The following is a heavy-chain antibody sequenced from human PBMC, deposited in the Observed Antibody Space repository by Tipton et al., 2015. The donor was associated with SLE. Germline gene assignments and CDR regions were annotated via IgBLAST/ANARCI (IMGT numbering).Heavy chain of an antibody. CDR3: ARDGPAGRYYYGMDV. CDR1: GFTFSSYA. J-gene: IGHJ6*02. Sequence: SLRLSCAASGFTFSSYAMHWVRQAPGKGLEWVAVISYDGSNKYYADSVKGRFTISRDNSKNTLYLQMNSLRAEDTAVYYCARDGPAGRYYYGMDVWGQGTTVTVSS. CDR2: ISYDGSNK. V-gene: IGHV3-30-3*01.